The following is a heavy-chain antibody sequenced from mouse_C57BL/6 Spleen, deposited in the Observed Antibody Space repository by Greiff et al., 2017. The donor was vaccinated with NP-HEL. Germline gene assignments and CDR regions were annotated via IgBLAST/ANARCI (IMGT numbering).Heavy chain of an antibody. D-gene: IGHD1-1*01. CDR3: ARQGTTVVGEDY. CDR2: ISGGGGNT. V-gene: IGHV5-9*01. J-gene: IGHJ2*01. CDR1: GFTFSSYT. Sequence: EVKLMESGGGLVKPGGSLKLSCAASGFTFSSYTMSWVRQTPEKRLEWVATISGGGGNTYYPDSVKGRFTISRDNAKNTLYLQMSSLRSEDTALYYCARQGTTVVGEDYWGQGTTLTVSS.